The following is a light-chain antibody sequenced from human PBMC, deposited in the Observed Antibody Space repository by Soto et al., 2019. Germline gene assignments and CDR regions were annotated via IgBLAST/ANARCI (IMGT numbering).Light chain of an antibody. CDR2: EVS. V-gene: IGLV2-8*01. Sequence: QSVLTQPPSASGSPGQSVTISCTGTSSDVGVYNYVSWYQHHPGKAPKLMIYEVSKRPSGVPDRFSGSKSGNTASLTVSGLQAEDEADYYCSSYAGSNNMVFGGGTKLTVL. J-gene: IGLJ2*01. CDR3: SSYAGSNNMV. CDR1: SSDVGVYNY.